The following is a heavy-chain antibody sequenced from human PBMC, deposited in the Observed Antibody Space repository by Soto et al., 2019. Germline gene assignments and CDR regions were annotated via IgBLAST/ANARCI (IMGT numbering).Heavy chain of an antibody. J-gene: IGHJ6*02. Sequence: QAQLVQSGAEVKKPGASVKVSCKASGYTFTSYDINWVRQAPGQGPEWLGWMDPNSGSTGYAQNFQGRVTMTRNISINAAHMELSSLRSEDTAVYYCARERKFDFWRKGLDVWGQGTTVTVSS. D-gene: IGHD3-3*01. CDR2: MDPNSGST. CDR3: ARERKFDFWRKGLDV. V-gene: IGHV1-8*01. CDR1: GYTFTSYD.